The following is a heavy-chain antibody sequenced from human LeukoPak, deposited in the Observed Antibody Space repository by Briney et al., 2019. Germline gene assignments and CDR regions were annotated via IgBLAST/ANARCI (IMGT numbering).Heavy chain of an antibody. J-gene: IGHJ5*02. Sequence: SQTLSLTCAISGDGVSNNIATWNWVRQSPSRGLEWLGRTYYRSTWYNDYAVSVRGRITVNPDTSKNQFSLHLNSVTPEDTAVYYCARRLTQYDCFDPWGQGILVTVSS. CDR2: TYYRSTWYN. CDR3: ARRLTQYDCFDP. CDR1: GDGVSNNIAT. V-gene: IGHV6-1*01. D-gene: IGHD2-2*01.